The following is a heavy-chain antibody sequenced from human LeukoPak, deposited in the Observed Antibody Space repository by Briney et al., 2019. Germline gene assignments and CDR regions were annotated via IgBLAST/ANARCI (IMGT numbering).Heavy chain of an antibody. CDR3: ARDRCSSTSCRVYYFDY. CDR1: GFTFSDYY. Sequence: PGGSLRLSCAASGFTFSDYYMSWIRQAPGKGLEWVSYISSGTIYYADSVKGRFTISRDNAKNSLYLQMNSLRAEDTAVYYCARDRCSSTSCRVYYFDYWGQGTLVTVSS. J-gene: IGHJ4*02. CDR2: ISSGTI. D-gene: IGHD2-2*01. V-gene: IGHV3-11*04.